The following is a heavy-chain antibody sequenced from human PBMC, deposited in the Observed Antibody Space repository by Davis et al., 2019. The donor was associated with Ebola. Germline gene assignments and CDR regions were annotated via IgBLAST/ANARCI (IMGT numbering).Heavy chain of an antibody. Sequence: GGSLRLSCAASGFTFSSYVMSWVRQAPGKGLEWVSTLGTSADTYYADSVKGRFTISRDNSKNTLYLQMNGLKVQDTAIYYCAKDTSNTWFDIWGQGTMVTVSS. CDR2: LGTSADT. CDR3: AKDTSNTWFDI. D-gene: IGHD1-26*01. J-gene: IGHJ3*02. V-gene: IGHV3-23*01. CDR1: GFTFSSYV.